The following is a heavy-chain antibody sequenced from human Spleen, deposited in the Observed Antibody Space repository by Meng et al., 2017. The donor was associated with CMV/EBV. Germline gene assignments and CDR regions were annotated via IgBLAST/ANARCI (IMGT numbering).Heavy chain of an antibody. CDR2: ISYDGSNK. J-gene: IGHJ5*02. V-gene: IGHV3-30*14. Sequence: GGSLRLSCAASGFTFSSYAMHWVRQAPGKGLEWVAVISYDGSNKYYADSVKGRFTISRDNSKNTLYLQMNSLRAEDTAVYYCAREIGSNRGWFDPWGQGTLVTVSS. CDR3: AREIGSNRGWFDP. D-gene: IGHD2-2*01. CDR1: GFTFSSYA.